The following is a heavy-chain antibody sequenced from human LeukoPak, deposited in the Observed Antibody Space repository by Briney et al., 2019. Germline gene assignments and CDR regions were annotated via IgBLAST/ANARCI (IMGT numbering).Heavy chain of an antibody. Sequence: ASVKVSCKASGYTFTDYYMHWVQPAPGRGLEWMGRVDPADGEAAYAEKFQGRVTITADESTSTAYMELSSLRSEDTAVYYCARVDPIVVVPAASPYYYYYMDAWGKGTTVTVSS. D-gene: IGHD2-2*01. CDR1: GYTFTDYY. CDR3: ARVDPIVVVPAASPYYYYYMDA. J-gene: IGHJ6*03. CDR2: VDPADGEA. V-gene: IGHV1-69-2*01.